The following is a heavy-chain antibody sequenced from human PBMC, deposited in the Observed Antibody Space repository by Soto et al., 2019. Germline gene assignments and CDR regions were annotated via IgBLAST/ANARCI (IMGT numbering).Heavy chain of an antibody. J-gene: IGHJ6*02. D-gene: IGHD6-13*01. CDR2: MNPNSGNT. Sequence: ASVKVSCKASGYTFTSYDINWVRQATGQGLEWMGWMNPNSGNTGYAQKFQGRVTMTRNTSISTAYMELSSLRSEDTAVYYCARVGRRGSSWYVLGDYYGMDVWGQGTTVTVSS. CDR3: ARVGRRGSSWYVLGDYYGMDV. CDR1: GYTFTSYD. V-gene: IGHV1-8*01.